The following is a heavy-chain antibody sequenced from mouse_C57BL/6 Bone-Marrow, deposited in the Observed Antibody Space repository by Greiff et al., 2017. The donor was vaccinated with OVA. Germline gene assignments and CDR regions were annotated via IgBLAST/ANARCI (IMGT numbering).Heavy chain of an antibody. Sequence: VQLQQSGPELVKPGASVKISCKASGYSFTGYYMNWVKQSPEKCIEWIGEINPSTGGTTYNQKFKAKATLTVDKSSSTAYMQLKSLTSEDSAVSYWATGYSNYVDYAMDYWGQGTSVTVSA. CDR3: ATGYSNYVDYAMDY. CDR2: INPSTGGT. V-gene: IGHV1-42*01. J-gene: IGHJ4*01. D-gene: IGHD2-5*01. CDR1: GYSFTGYY.